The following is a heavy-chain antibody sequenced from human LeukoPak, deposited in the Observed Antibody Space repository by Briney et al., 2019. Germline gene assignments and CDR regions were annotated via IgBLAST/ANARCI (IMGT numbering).Heavy chain of an antibody. CDR2: MNPNSGNT. J-gene: IGHJ6*03. V-gene: IGHV1-8*03. Sequence: GASVKVSCTASGYTFTSYDIHWVRQATGQGLEWMGWMNPNSGNTGYAQKFQGRVTITKDTSISTAYMELSSLRSEDTAVYYCARTRGRDSYHYYYYMDVWGKGTTVTVSS. D-gene: IGHD1-26*01. CDR1: GYTFTSYD. CDR3: ARTRGRDSYHYYYYMDV.